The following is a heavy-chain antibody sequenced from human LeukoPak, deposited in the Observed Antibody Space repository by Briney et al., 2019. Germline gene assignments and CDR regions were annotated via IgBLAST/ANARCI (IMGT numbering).Heavy chain of an antibody. CDR2: TSGRGGRT. J-gene: IGHJ6*02. CDR3: ARDIFPALWLRQGANYYYYGMDV. CDR1: GFTFISYA. D-gene: IGHD5-12*01. Sequence: PGGSLRLSCAHSGFTFISYAMSWVRQGPGEGLECVSATSGRGGRTNYADSVKGGFTISRDNFKNTLYLQMNSLRASVTAVYYCARDIFPALWLRQGANYYYYGMDVWGQGTPVTVSS. V-gene: IGHV3-23*01.